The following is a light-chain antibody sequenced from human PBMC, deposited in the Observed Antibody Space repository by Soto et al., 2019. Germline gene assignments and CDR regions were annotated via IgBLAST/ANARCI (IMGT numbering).Light chain of an antibody. V-gene: IGKV2-30*01. CDR3: RQGTHWPPH. Sequence: DVVMTQSPLSLPVTLGQPASISCRSSQSLVYSDGNTYLNWFQQRPGQSPRRLIYKVSNRDSGVPDRFSGCGSGTDFTLKISRVEAEDVGVYYCRQGTHWPPHFGQGTRLEIK. CDR1: QSLVYSDGNTY. J-gene: IGKJ5*01. CDR2: KVS.